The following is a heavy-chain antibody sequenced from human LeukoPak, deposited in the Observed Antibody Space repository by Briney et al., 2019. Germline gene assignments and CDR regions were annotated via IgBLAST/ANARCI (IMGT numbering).Heavy chain of an antibody. J-gene: IGHJ4*02. CDR3: AKGGNWNGLNYFDY. Sequence: GGSLRLSCAASGFTFSSYAMSWVRQAPGKGLEWVSAISGSGGSTYYADSVEGRFTISRDNSKNTLYLQMNSLRAEDTAVYYCAKGGNWNGLNYFDYWGQGTLVTVSS. CDR1: GFTFSSYA. D-gene: IGHD1-1*01. V-gene: IGHV3-23*01. CDR2: ISGSGGST.